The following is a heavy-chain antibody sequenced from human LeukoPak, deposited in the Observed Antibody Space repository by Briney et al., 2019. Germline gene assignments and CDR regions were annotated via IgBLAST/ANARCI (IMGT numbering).Heavy chain of an antibody. V-gene: IGHV3-23*01. CDR2: ISGSGGST. CDR3: AKSLRSVGYSSGLYYFGY. J-gene: IGHJ4*02. CDR1: GFTFSSYA. Sequence: GGSLRLSCAASGFTFSSYAMSWVRQAPGKGLEWVSAISGSGGSTYYADSVKGRFTISRDNSKNTLYLQMNSLRAEDTAVYYCAKSLRSVGYSSGLYYFGYWGQGTLVTVSS. D-gene: IGHD6-19*01.